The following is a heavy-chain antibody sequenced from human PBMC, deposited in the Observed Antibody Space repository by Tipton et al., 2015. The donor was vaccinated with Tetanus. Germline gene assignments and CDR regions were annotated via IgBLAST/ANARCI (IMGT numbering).Heavy chain of an antibody. CDR2: IYSSGST. CDR1: GGSINPYY. D-gene: IGHD2-8*01. V-gene: IGHV4-59*01. Sequence: TLSLTCSVSGGSINPYYWSWIRQPPGKGLEWIGNIYSSGSTYNNPSLKSRVTISVDTSRNQFSLRLKSVTPADTAMYYCARDHRLSASYAGWFDPWGQGTLVTVSS. CDR3: ARDHRLSASYAGWFDP. J-gene: IGHJ5*02.